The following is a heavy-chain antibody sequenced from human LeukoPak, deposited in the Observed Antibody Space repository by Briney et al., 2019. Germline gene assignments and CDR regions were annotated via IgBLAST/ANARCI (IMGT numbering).Heavy chain of an antibody. CDR2: IRYDGSNK. CDR1: GFTFSSYG. Sequence: GGSLRLSCAASGFTFSSYGMHWVRQAPGKGLEWVAFIRYDGSNKYYADSVKGRFTISRDNSKNTLYLQMNSLRAEDTAVYYCARCGSGYVPFDYWGQGTLVTVSS. V-gene: IGHV3-30*02. J-gene: IGHJ4*02. D-gene: IGHD5-12*01. CDR3: ARCGSGYVPFDY.